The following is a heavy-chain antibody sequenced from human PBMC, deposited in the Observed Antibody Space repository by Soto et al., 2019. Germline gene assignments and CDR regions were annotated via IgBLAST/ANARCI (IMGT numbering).Heavy chain of an antibody. CDR1: GGSISSGGYY. Sequence: SETLSLTCTVSGGSISSGGYYWSWIRQHPGKGLEWIGYIYYSGSTYYNPSLKSRVTISVDTSKNQFSLKLSSVTAADTAVYYCARDQVSRLGRAYAFDIWGQGTMVTVSS. J-gene: IGHJ3*02. V-gene: IGHV4-31*03. CDR3: ARDQVSRLGRAYAFDI. D-gene: IGHD5-12*01. CDR2: IYYSGST.